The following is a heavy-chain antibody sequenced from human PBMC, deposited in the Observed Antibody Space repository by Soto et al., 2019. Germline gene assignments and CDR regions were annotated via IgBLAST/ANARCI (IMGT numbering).Heavy chain of an antibody. CDR2: ISSSSSYI. Sequence: PGGSLRLSCAASGFTFSSYSMNWVRQPPGKGLEWVSSISSSSSYIYYADSVKGRFTISRDNAKNSLHLQMNSPRAEDKAVYYCAREITIFEGYYYYGMDVWGQGTTVTVSS. CDR3: AREITIFEGYYYYGMDV. J-gene: IGHJ6*02. CDR1: GFTFSSYS. D-gene: IGHD3-3*01. V-gene: IGHV3-21*01.